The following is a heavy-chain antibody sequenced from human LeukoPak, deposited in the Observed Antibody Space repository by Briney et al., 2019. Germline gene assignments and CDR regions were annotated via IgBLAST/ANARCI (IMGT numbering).Heavy chain of an antibody. CDR1: GFTFSTYW. J-gene: IGHJ4*02. CDR2: IKSKTDGGTT. D-gene: IGHD4-17*01. V-gene: IGHV3-15*01. CDR3: TSSSSPYGAKPFDY. Sequence: GGSLRLSCAASGFTFSTYWMHWVRQAPGKGLEWVGRIKSKTDGGTTDYAAPVKGRFTISRDDSKNTLYLQMNSLKTEDTAVYYCTSSSSPYGAKPFDYWGQGTLVTVSS.